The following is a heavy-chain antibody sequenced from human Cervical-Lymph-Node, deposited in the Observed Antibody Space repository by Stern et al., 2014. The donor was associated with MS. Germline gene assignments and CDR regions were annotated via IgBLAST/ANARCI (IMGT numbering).Heavy chain of an antibody. D-gene: IGHD4-17*01. CDR2: IDRDGSST. CDR1: GFPFNDHW. CDR3: AREGPTGTTPLDY. V-gene: IGHV3-74*02. J-gene: IGHJ4*02. Sequence: EVQLVESGGGLVQPGGSLRLSCLASGFPFNDHWMQWVRHAPGKGLVCVSRIDRDGSSTSYADSVKGRFTISRDNAKNTLYLQMNGLRVDDTAVYYCAREGPTGTTPLDYWGQGTLVTVSS.